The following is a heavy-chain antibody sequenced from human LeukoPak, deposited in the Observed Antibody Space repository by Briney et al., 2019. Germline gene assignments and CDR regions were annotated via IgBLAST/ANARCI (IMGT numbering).Heavy chain of an antibody. D-gene: IGHD2-21*02. CDR2: ISSSGNSI. V-gene: IGHV3-21*01. CDR1: GFTFSSYS. CDR3: ARAAYCGGDCYSEGEHFDY. Sequence: GGSLRLSCAASGFTFSSYSMNWVRQAPGKGPEWVSSISSSGNSIYYADSVKGRFTISRDNAKNSLYLQMNSLRAEDTALYYCARAAYCGGDCYSEGEHFDYWGEGTPVTVSS. J-gene: IGHJ4*02.